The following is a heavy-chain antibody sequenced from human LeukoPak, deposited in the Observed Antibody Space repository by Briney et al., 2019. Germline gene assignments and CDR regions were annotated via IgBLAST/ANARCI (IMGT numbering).Heavy chain of an antibody. CDR3: AKDKESVWSRSNHCDY. V-gene: IGHV3-43*02. J-gene: IGHJ4*02. Sequence: GGSLRLSWAAAGFTFDNYAIHWVRQAPGKGLEWVSLISGYGGSTYYVDSVKGRFTISRDNSKNSLYLQMNSLRTEDTALYYCAKDKESVWSRSNHCDYWGQGTLVTVSS. CDR1: GFTFDNYA. CDR2: ISGYGGST. D-gene: IGHD3-3*01.